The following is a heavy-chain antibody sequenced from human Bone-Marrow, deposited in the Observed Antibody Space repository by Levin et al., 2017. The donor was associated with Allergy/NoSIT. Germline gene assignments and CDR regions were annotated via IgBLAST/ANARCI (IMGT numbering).Heavy chain of an antibody. CDR2: INPDGGSR. CDR3: ARERPFMLGGKDFDY. D-gene: IGHD3-16*01. Sequence: PGESLKISCKASGYTFNSYYIHWVRQAPGQGLEWMGIINPDGGSRNYAQNFQGRVTMTMDTSTTTVYMEVSSLRSEDTAVYYCARERPFMLGGKDFDYWGQGTLVTVSS. V-gene: IGHV1-46*02. J-gene: IGHJ4*02. CDR1: GYTFNSYY.